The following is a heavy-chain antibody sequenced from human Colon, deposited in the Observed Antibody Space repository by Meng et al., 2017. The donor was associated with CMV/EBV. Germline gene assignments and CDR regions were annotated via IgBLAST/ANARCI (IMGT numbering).Heavy chain of an antibody. CDR2: ISYTGQST. Sequence: GESLKISCEASGFTFNNYAMAWVRQAPGKGLEWVSAISYTGQSTYYADSVKGRFSISRDNSRNTMYLQMDSLRAEDTAIYYCARHYYDKGGDQFLQHWGQGTLVTVSS. J-gene: IGHJ1*01. CDR1: GFTFNNYA. D-gene: IGHD3-22*01. V-gene: IGHV3-23*01. CDR3: ARHYYDKGGDQFLQH.